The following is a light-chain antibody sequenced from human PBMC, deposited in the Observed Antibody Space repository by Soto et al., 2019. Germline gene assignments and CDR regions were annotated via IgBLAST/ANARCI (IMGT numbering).Light chain of an antibody. Sequence: EIVLTQSPGTLSLSPGARAPLSCRARQSVSSSYLAWYQQKPGQAPRLLIYGASSRATGIPDRFSGSGSETEFTLTISSLQSEDFAVYYCQQYNNWPPITFGQGTRLEIK. J-gene: IGKJ5*01. V-gene: IGKV3-20*01. CDR1: QSVSSSY. CDR3: QQYNNWPPIT. CDR2: GAS.